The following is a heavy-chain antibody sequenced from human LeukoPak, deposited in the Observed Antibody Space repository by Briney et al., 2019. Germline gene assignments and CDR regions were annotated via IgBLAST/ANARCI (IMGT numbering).Heavy chain of an antibody. CDR1: GYTFTSYA. D-gene: IGHD3-22*01. V-gene: IGHV1-69*05. Sequence: SVKVSCXASGYTFTSYAISWVRQAPGQGLEWMGRIIPIFGTANYAQKFQGRVTITTDESTSTAYTELSSLRSEDTAVYYCARVSSPSSGYYLGPYGAFDIWGQGTMVTVSS. J-gene: IGHJ3*02. CDR2: IIPIFGTA. CDR3: ARVSSPSSGYYLGPYGAFDI.